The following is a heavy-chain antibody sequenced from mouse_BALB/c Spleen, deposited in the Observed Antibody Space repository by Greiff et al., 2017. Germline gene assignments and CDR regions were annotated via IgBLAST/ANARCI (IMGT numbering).Heavy chain of an antibody. V-gene: IGHV5-12-1*01. CDR1: GFAFSSYD. Sequence: DVKLVESGGGLVKPGGSLKLSCAASGFAFSSYDMSWVRQTPEKRLEWVAYISSGGGSTYYPDTVKGRFTISRDNAKNTLYLQMSSLKSEDTAMYYCARRGTTVVGAMDYWGQGTSVTVSS. D-gene: IGHD1-1*01. CDR3: ARRGTTVVGAMDY. J-gene: IGHJ4*01. CDR2: ISSGGGST.